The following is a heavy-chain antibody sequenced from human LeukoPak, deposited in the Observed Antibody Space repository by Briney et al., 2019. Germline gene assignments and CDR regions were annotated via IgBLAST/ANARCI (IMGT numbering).Heavy chain of an antibody. J-gene: IGHJ5*02. CDR2: INGDGGTT. CDR3: TRRVDATRWYGP. Sequence: GGSLRLSCAASGFSFSTYWMHWVRQAPGEGLLWVSRINGDGGTTNYADSVKSRFTISRDNAKNTLYLQMNSLRAEDTAVYYCTRRVDATRWYGPWGQGTLVTVSS. V-gene: IGHV3-74*01. CDR1: GFSFSTYW. D-gene: IGHD2-15*01.